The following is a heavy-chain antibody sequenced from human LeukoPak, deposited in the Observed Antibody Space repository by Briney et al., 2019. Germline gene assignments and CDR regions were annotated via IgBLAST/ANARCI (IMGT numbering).Heavy chain of an antibody. J-gene: IGHJ4*02. CDR3: AKGGGSRNFDY. Sequence: GGSLRLSCAASGFTFSNYAMSWVRQAPGKGLDWVSLTSDSGGSTYYADSVEGRFTISRDNSKNTLYLQMNSLRAEDTAVYYCAKGGGSRNFDYWGQGTLVAVSS. V-gene: IGHV3-23*01. CDR1: GFTFSNYA. D-gene: IGHD1-26*01. CDR2: TSDSGGST.